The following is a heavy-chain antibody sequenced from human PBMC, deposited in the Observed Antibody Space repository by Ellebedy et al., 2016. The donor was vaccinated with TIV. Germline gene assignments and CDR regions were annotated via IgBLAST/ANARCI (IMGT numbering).Heavy chain of an antibody. CDR1: GYTFNNFW. Sequence: KVSCKTSGYTFNNFWISWVRQKPGKGLEWMGRIDPLNSYTNYNPSFQGHVTLSIDKSSRTAYLQWGTLEASDTAMYYCARHRRAYCSGGGCSFDPWGQGTLVIVSS. J-gene: IGHJ5*02. V-gene: IGHV5-10-1*01. CDR3: ARHRRAYCSGGGCSFDP. CDR2: IDPLNSYT. D-gene: IGHD2-15*01.